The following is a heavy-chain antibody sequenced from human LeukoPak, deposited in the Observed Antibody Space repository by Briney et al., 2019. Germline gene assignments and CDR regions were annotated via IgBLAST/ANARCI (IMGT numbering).Heavy chain of an antibody. CDR3: ARRGYPIYYDFWSGYYDY. CDR2: ISSNSRYI. D-gene: IGHD3-3*01. CDR1: GFTFSSYS. V-gene: IGHV3-21*01. Sequence: GGSLRLSCAASGFTFSSYSMNWVRQAPGKGLEWVSSISSNSRYIYYADSMRGRFTLSRDNAKNSLYLQMNSLRAEDTAVYYCARRGYPIYYDFWSGYYDYWGQGTLVTVSS. J-gene: IGHJ4*02.